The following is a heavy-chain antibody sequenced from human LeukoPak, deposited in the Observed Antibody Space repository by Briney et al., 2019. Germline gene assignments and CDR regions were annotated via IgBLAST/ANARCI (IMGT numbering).Heavy chain of an antibody. D-gene: IGHD3-22*01. V-gene: IGHV1-2*02. J-gene: IGHJ6*02. Sequence: GASVKVSCQASGYTFTGYYMHWVRQAPGQGLEWMGWINPNSGGTNYTQKFQGRVTMTRDTSISTAYMELSRLRSDDTAVYYCAINYYDSSGYLSTAYYYYGMDVWGQGTTVTVSS. CDR3: AINYYDSSGYLSTAYYYYGMDV. CDR2: INPNSGGT. CDR1: GYTFTGYY.